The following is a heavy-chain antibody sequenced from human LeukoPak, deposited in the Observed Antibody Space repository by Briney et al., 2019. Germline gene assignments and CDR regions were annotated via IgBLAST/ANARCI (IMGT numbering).Heavy chain of an antibody. V-gene: IGHV6-1*01. D-gene: IGHD2-2*01. CDR3: ARRLTQYDCFNP. CDR2: TYYRSTWYN. CDR1: GDSVSSNSVT. Sequence: SQTLTLTCAISGDSVSSNSVTWNWIRQSPSRGLEWLGRTYYRSTWYNDYAVSVRGRITVNPDTSKNQFSLHLNSVTPEDTAVYYCARRLTQYDCFNPWGQGILVTVSS. J-gene: IGHJ5*02.